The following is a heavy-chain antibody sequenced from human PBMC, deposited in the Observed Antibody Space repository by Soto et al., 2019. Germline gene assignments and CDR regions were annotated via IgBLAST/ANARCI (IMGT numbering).Heavy chain of an antibody. V-gene: IGHV1-69*02. Sequence: GASVKVSCKASGGTFSSYTISWVRQAPGQGLEWMGRIIPILGIANYAQKFQGRVTITADKSTSTAYMELSSLRSEDTAVYYCARVRNPTYSSSWYYFDDRGQGTRVTVSS. D-gene: IGHD6-13*01. CDR3: ARVRNPTYSSSWYYFDD. J-gene: IGHJ4*02. CDR1: GGTFSSYT. CDR2: IIPILGIA.